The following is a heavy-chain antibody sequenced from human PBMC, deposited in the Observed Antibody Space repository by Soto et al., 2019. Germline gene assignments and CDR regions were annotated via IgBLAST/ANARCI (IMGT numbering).Heavy chain of an antibody. J-gene: IGHJ4*02. Sequence: EVQLMESGGDLVQPGGSLKLSCAGSGFMFSSYWMHWVHQTPGKGLMWVARINSDGSSAVYADSVKGRFTISRDNARSILYLQMNSLGADDTAVYYCAAAPTFSLGATPTRGVRWGQGTLVTVSS. CDR1: GFMFSSYW. CDR3: AAAPTFSLGATPTRGVR. CDR2: INSDGSSA. V-gene: IGHV3-74*01. D-gene: IGHD1-26*01.